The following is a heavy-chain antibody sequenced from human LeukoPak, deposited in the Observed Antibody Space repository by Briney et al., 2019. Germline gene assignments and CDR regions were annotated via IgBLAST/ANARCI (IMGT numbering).Heavy chain of an antibody. J-gene: IGHJ4*02. Sequence: GGSLRLSCAASGFTFSTYEMNWVRQAPGKGLEWVSVIYSGGSTYYTDSVKGRFTISRDNSKNTLYLQMNSLRAEDTAAYYCARAELLSLDYWGQGTLVTVSS. CDR3: ARAELLSLDY. V-gene: IGHV3-66*01. CDR1: GFTFSTYE. D-gene: IGHD2-21*02. CDR2: IYSGGST.